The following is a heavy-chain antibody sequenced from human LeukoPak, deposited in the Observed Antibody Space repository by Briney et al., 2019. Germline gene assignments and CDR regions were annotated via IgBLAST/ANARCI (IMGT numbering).Heavy chain of an antibody. D-gene: IGHD3-9*01. CDR2: IFSDDYN. Sequence: SGPTLVKPTHTLTLTCTFPGFSLSTSGMGVSWIRQPPGKALEWLALIFSDDYNHYIPSLKSRLSITKNTYNNQVVLTMTNMDPVDTATYYCAAHYDILTGYYEGDWFDPWGQGTLVTVSS. V-gene: IGHV2-5*02. CDR3: AAHYDILTGYYEGDWFDP. CDR1: GFSLSTSGMG. J-gene: IGHJ5*02.